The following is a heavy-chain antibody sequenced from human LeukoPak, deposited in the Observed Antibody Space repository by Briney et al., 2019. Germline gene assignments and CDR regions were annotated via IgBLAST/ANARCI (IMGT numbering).Heavy chain of an antibody. J-gene: IGHJ4*02. Sequence: GGSLRLSCAASGFTFSSYAMSWVRQAPGKGLEWVSAISGSGGNTYYTDSVKGRFTISRDNSKNTLDLQMNSLRAEDTAVYYCAKDGRRISMIGVVRRGHYFDYWGQGILVTVSS. V-gene: IGHV3-23*01. CDR2: ISGSGGNT. D-gene: IGHD3-22*01. CDR1: GFTFSSYA. CDR3: AKDGRRISMIGVVRRGHYFDY.